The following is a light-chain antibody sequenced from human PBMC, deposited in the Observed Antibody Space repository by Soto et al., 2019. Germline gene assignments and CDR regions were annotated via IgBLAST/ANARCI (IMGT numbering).Light chain of an antibody. CDR2: EVD. CDR3: RSYPTNSPF. V-gene: IGLV2-14*01. CDR1: SSDVGGYKY. Sequence: QSVLTQPASVSGSPGQSITISCTGTSSDVGGYKYVSWYQQYPGKAPKLMIFEVDKRASGVSHRFSGSKSGNTASLTISGILNEEEADYYCRSYPTNSPFFGTGTKVTVL. J-gene: IGLJ1*01.